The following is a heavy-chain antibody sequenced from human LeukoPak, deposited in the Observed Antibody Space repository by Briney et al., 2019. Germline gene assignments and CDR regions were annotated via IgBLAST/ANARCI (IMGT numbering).Heavy chain of an antibody. CDR1: GFTFSTYS. CDR3: AQCSGSCPY. D-gene: IGHD3-10*02. V-gene: IGHV3-21*01. CDR2: ISSTSSYI. J-gene: IGHJ4*02. Sequence: PGGSLRLSCAASGFTFSTYSMNWVRQAPGKGLEWVSSISSTSSYIYYADSVKGRFTISRDNAQKSLYLQMNSLRAEDTAVYYCAQCSGSCPYWGQGTLVTVSS.